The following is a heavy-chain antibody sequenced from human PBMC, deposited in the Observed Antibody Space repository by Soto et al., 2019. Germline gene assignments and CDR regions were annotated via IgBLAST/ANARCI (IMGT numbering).Heavy chain of an antibody. D-gene: IGHD1-26*01. V-gene: IGHV3-23*01. CDR1: GFTFSTYA. CDR3: ATDGSRATEGTPHFNY. Sequence: GGSLRLSCAAAGFTFSTYAMNWVRHAPGQGLEWVSAIGISGTSTYYADSVKGRYTISRDNSKTTLYLQMNSLRDDDTAIYCRATDGSRATEGTPHFNYWGRGALVTVSS. CDR2: IGISGTST. J-gene: IGHJ4*02.